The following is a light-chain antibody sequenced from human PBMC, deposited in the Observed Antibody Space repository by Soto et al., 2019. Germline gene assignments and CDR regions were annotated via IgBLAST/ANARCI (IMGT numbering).Light chain of an antibody. J-gene: IGKJ4*01. CDR3: HQYSTSPLT. V-gene: IGKV3-20*01. Sequence: PGERATLSCRASQSVTSRYFAWYQQRPGQAPRLLIYGASLRATGIPDRFSGSGSGTDFTLTITRLEPEDSAVYYCHQYSTSPLTFGGGTKVQSK. CDR2: GAS. CDR1: QSVTSRY.